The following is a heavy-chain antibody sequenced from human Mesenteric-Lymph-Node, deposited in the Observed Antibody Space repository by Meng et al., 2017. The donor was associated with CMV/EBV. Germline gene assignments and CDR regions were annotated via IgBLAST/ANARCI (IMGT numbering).Heavy chain of an antibody. CDR1: GFTFSSYW. V-gene: IGHV3-7*01. CDR3: ARSRPELDF. J-gene: IGHJ4*02. CDR2: IKQDGSEK. Sequence: GGSLRLSCAASGFTFSSYWMSWVRQAPGTGLEWVANIKQDGSEKNYVGSVKGRFTISRDNAKNSLYLQMNSLRAEDTAVYYCARSRPELDFWGQGTLVTVSS.